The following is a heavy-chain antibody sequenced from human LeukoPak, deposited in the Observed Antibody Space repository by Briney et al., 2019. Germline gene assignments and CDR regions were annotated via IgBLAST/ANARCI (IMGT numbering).Heavy chain of an antibody. J-gene: IGHJ4*02. CDR1: GYSFSSYE. V-gene: IGHV1-18*01. CDR2: ISGYNGNT. Sequence: ASVEVSCKASGYSFSSYEITWVRQAPGQGLEWMGWISGYNGNTKYAQKFQGRVTMTTDTSTGKAYMDLGSLRFDDTAVYYCARGGSYHPADYWGQGTLVTVSS. D-gene: IGHD1-26*01. CDR3: ARGGSYHPADY.